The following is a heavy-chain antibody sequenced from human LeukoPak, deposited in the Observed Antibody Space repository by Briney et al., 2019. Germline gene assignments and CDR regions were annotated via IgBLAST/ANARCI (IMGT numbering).Heavy chain of an antibody. J-gene: IGHJ4*02. V-gene: IGHV1-69*05. Sequence: SVKVSCKASGCTFSSYAISWVRQAPGQGLEWMGRIIPIFGTANYAQKFQGRVTITTDESTSTAYMELSSLRSEDTAVYYCARLNLDSGGSWYYFDYWGQGTLVTVSS. CDR1: GCTFSSYA. CDR3: ARLNLDSGGSWYYFDY. D-gene: IGHD2-15*01. CDR2: IIPIFGTA.